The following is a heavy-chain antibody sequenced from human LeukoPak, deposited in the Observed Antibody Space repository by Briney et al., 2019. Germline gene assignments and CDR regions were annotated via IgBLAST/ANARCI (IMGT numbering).Heavy chain of an antibody. J-gene: IGHJ4*02. V-gene: IGHV1-69*05. CDR3: ATRNLGAAAFDY. CDR2: IIPIFGTA. Sequence: SVKVSCKASGGTFSSYAISWVRQAPGQGPEWMGRIIPIFGTANYAQKFQGRVTITTDESTSTAYMELSSLRSEDTAVYYCATRNLGAAAFDYWGQGTLVTVSS. CDR1: GGTFSSYA. D-gene: IGHD1-14*01.